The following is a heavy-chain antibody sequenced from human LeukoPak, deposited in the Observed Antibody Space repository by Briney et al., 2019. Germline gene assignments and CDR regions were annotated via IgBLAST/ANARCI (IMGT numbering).Heavy chain of an antibody. Sequence: PSETLSLTCTVSGGSIISCYWSCGQQPPGKRLEWIGRMYVSGSTNYNPSLKSRVTMSVDTSKNQFSLKMTSVTAADTAFYYCARDMVRGVKAYLSWFDHWGQGILVTVST. CDR3: ARDMVRGVKAYLSWFDH. V-gene: IGHV4-4*07. D-gene: IGHD3-10*01. J-gene: IGHJ5*02. CDR2: MYVSGST. CDR1: GGSIISCY.